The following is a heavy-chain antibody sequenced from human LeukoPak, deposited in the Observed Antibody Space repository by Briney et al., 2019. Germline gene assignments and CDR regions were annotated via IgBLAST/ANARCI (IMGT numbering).Heavy chain of an antibody. Sequence: GGSLTLSCAASGFTFSPYEMHWIRQAPGKGLEWVSYISGAGTTTYYADSLKGRFTISRDNAKNSLYLQMSSLRAEDTAIYYCVRGYTWYYFDYWGQGTLVTVSS. V-gene: IGHV3-48*03. D-gene: IGHD2-8*01. CDR2: ISGAGTTT. CDR3: VRGYTWYYFDY. CDR1: GFTFSPYE. J-gene: IGHJ4*02.